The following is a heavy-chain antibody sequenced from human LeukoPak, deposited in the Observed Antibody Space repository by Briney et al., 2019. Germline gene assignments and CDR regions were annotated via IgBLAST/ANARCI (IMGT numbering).Heavy chain of an antibody. Sequence: SETLSLTCTVSGGSISSGDYYWSWIRQPPGKGLEWIGYIYYSGSTYYNPSLKSRVTISVDTSKNQFSLKLSSVTAADTAVYYCARAITYYDFWSGYYSYYYMDVWGKGTTVTVSS. CDR3: ARAITYYDFWSGYYSYYYMDV. CDR1: GGSISSGDYY. J-gene: IGHJ6*03. D-gene: IGHD3-3*01. V-gene: IGHV4-30-4*01. CDR2: IYYSGST.